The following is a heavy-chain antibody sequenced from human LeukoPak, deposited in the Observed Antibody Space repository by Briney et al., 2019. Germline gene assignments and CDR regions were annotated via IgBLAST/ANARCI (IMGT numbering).Heavy chain of an antibody. D-gene: IGHD1-26*01. CDR3: AKDRDGGYSGSLGWFDP. V-gene: IGHV3-23*01. CDR2: ISGSGGST. CDR1: GFTFSSYS. Sequence: PGGSLRLPCAASGFTFSSYSMNWVRQAPGKGLEWVSAISGSGGSTYYADSVKGRFTISRDNSKNTLYLQMNSLRAEDTAVYYCAKDRDGGYSGSLGWFDPWGQGTLVTVSS. J-gene: IGHJ5*02.